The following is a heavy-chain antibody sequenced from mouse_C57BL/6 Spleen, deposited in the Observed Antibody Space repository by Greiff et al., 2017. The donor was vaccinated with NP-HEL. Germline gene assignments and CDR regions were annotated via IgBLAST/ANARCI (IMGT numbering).Heavy chain of an antibody. V-gene: IGHV3-6*01. CDR3: ARVDTTVVNFDY. J-gene: IGHJ2*01. Sequence: EVQLQESGPGLVKPSQSLSLTCSVTGYSITSGYYWNWIRQFPGNKLEWMGYISYDGSNNYNPSLKNRISITRDTSKNQFFLKLNSVTTEDTATYYCARVDTTVVNFDYWGQGTTLTVSS. D-gene: IGHD1-1*01. CDR2: ISYDGSN. CDR1: GYSITSGYY.